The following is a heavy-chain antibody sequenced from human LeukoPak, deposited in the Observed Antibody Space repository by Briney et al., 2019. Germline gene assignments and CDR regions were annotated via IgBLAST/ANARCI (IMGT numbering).Heavy chain of an antibody. D-gene: IGHD3-3*01. CDR2: VHLDGRT. Sequence: SGTLSLTCGVSGGSFTSTNWWTWVRPPPGKGEEWIGEVHLDGRTNYNPSLKSRLTISVDLSENHISLKLTSVTAADTAVYYCAREGGFFRPLDYSGQGTLVTVSS. V-gene: IGHV4-4*02. CDR3: AREGGFFRPLDY. CDR1: GGSFTSTNW. J-gene: IGHJ4*02.